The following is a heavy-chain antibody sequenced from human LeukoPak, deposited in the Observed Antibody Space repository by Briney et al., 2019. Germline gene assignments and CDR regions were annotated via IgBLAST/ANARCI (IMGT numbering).Heavy chain of an antibody. V-gene: IGHV3-23*01. CDR2: ISGSGRTT. CDR3: AKNVLVKRYIDY. J-gene: IGHJ4*02. D-gene: IGHD6-13*01. CDR1: GFTFSNHA. Sequence: GGSLRLPCAASGFTFSNHAMSWVRQTPGKGLLWVSVISGSGRTTEYADSVKGRFTISRDNSKNTLSLQMNSLRVEDTAIYYCAKNVLVKRYIDYWGQGTLVTVSS.